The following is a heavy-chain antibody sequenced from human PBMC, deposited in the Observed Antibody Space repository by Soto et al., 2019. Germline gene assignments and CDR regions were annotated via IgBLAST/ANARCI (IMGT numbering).Heavy chain of an antibody. CDR3: ARGYSYGYTTFDY. Sequence: QVQLVQSGAEVKKPGASVKVSCKASGYTFTSYAMHWVRQAPGQRLEWMGWINAGNGNTKYSQKFQGRVTITRDTFASTAYMELSSLRSEDTAVYYCARGYSYGYTTFDYWGQGTLVTVSS. J-gene: IGHJ4*02. CDR1: GYTFTSYA. CDR2: INAGNGNT. V-gene: IGHV1-3*01. D-gene: IGHD5-18*01.